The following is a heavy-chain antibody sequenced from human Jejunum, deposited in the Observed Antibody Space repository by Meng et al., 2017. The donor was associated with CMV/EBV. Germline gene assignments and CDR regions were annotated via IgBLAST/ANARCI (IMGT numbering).Heavy chain of an antibody. D-gene: IGHD6-25*01. V-gene: IGHV3-11*01. CDR2: ISSSYNTI. CDR3: ARDAAYYGMDV. Sequence: AAAGFTVSDYYMNWIRQAPGKGLEWVSYISSSYNTIYYRDSVKGRFTISRDHTKNSLYLQMNSLRAEDAAVYYCARDAAYYGMDVWGQGTTVTVSS. CDR1: GFTVSDYY. J-gene: IGHJ6*02.